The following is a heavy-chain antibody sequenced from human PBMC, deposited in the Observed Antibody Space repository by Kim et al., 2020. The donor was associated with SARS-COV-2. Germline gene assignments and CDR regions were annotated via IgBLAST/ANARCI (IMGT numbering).Heavy chain of an antibody. Sequence: GGSLRLSCAASGFTFSSYGMHWVRQAPGKGLEWVAVISYDGSNKYYADSVKGRFTISRDNSKNTLYLQMNSLRAEDTAVYYCAKAVDYVTFLGAFDIWGQGTMVTVSS. CDR3: AKAVDYVTFLGAFDI. J-gene: IGHJ3*02. D-gene: IGHD4-17*01. CDR1: GFTFSSYG. CDR2: ISYDGSNK. V-gene: IGHV3-30*18.